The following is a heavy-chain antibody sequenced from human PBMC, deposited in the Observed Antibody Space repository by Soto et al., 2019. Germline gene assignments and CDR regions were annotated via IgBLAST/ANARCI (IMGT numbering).Heavy chain of an antibody. CDR3: ARLPNSWNYPWFDP. CDR2: ISAYNGNT. CDR1: GYTFTSYG. Sequence: GASVKVSCKASGYTFTSYGISWVRQAPGQGLEWMGWISAYNGNTNYAQKLQGRVTMTTDTSTSTAYMELRSLRSDDTAVYYCARLPNSWNYPWFDPWGQGTLVTVSS. J-gene: IGHJ5*02. V-gene: IGHV1-18*01. D-gene: IGHD1-7*01.